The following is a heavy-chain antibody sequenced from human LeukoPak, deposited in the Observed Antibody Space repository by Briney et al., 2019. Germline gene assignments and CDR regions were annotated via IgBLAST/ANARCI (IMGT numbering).Heavy chain of an antibody. CDR2: INPNSGGT. Sequence: GASVKVSCKASGGTFSSYAISWVRQAPGQGLEWMGWINPNSGGTNYAQKFQGRVTMTRDTSISTAYMELSRLRSDDTAVYYCAQAETINYYDSSGYYSMMPLWGQGTLVTVSS. CDR1: GGTFSSYA. J-gene: IGHJ4*02. D-gene: IGHD3-22*01. CDR3: AQAETINYYDSSGYYSMMPL. V-gene: IGHV1-2*02.